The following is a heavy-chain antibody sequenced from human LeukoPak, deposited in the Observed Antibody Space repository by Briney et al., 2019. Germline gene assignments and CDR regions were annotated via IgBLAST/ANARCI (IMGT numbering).Heavy chain of an antibody. V-gene: IGHV3-9*03. D-gene: IGHD1-26*01. CDR2: ISWYSGSI. CDR1: GFTFDDYA. J-gene: IGHJ3*02. Sequence: GGSLRLSCAASGFTFDDYAMHWVRQAPAKGQEWVSGISWYSGSIGYADSVKGRFTISRDNAKNSLYLQMNSLRAEDMALYYCAKLGSNAFDIWGQGTMVTVSS. CDR3: AKLGSNAFDI.